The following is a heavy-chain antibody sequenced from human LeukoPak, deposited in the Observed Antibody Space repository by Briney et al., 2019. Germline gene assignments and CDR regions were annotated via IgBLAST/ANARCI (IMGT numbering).Heavy chain of an antibody. CDR3: ALHYYDSSGYPNGFDY. CDR2: ISGSGGST. J-gene: IGHJ4*02. D-gene: IGHD3-22*01. CDR1: GFTFSSYA. Sequence: GGSLRLSCAASGFTFSSYAMSWVRQAPGKGLEWVSAISGSGGSTYYADSVKGRFTISRDNSKNTLYLQMNSLRAEDTAVYYCALHYYDSSGYPNGFDYWGQGTLVTVSS. V-gene: IGHV3-23*01.